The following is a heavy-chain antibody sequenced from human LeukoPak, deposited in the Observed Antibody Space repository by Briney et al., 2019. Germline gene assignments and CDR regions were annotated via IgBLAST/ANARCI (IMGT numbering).Heavy chain of an antibody. CDR2: INSDGSRT. V-gene: IGHV3-74*01. J-gene: IGHJ4*02. D-gene: IGHD1-26*01. CDR1: GFTFSRYW. CDR3: ARARVGADYYFDY. Sequence: PGGSLRLSCEASGFTFSRYWMHWVRQAPGKGLVWVSRINSDGSRTTYADSVKGRFTISRDNAKNSLYLQMNSLRAEDTAVYYCARARVGADYYFDYWGQGTLVTVSS.